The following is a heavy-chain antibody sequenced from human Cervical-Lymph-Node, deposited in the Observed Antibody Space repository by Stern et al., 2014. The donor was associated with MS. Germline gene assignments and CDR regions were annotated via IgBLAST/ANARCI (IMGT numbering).Heavy chain of an antibody. V-gene: IGHV1-69*01. J-gene: IGHJ6*02. CDR2: INPVFRTA. CDR3: ASPVTLTVGAMDV. D-gene: IGHD4-17*01. CDR1: GGTFSTYS. Sequence: VQLVQSGAEVKKPGASVKVSCKASGGTFSTYSIIWVRQAPGQGLEWMGGINPVFRTAKYGQTFQGTVTITAAESQSTAYMELSSLRSEDTAVYYCASPVTLTVGAMDVWGQGTTITVSS.